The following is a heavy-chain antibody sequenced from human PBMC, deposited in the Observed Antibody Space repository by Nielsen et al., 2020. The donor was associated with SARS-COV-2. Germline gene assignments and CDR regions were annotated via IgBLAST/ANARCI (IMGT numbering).Heavy chain of an antibody. V-gene: IGHV5-51*01. J-gene: IGHJ4*02. Sequence: GESLKISCKGSGYKFATYWIAWVRQTPGKGLEWMGIIYPDDSDTRYSPSFQGQVTISADKSISTTYLQWNSLKASDSAMYYCARGGGYNYGILGYWGQGTLVTVSS. CDR3: ARGGGYNYGILGY. CDR2: IYPDDSDT. CDR1: GYKFATYW. D-gene: IGHD5-18*01.